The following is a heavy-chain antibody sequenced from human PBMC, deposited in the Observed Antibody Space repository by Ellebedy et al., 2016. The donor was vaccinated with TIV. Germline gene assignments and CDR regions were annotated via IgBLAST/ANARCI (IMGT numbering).Heavy chain of an antibody. CDR2: ISSNGGST. CDR3: ARDHEKFLYLPRAFDI. V-gene: IGHV3-64*01. D-gene: IGHD2-2*01. Sequence: GESLKISCAASGFTFSNYAMHSVRPAPGEGLEYVSAISSNGGSTYYANSVKGRFTISRDNSKNPLYLQMNRRCAEDTAVYYCARDHEKFLYLPRAFDIWGQGTMVTVSS. CDR1: GFTFSNYA. J-gene: IGHJ3*02.